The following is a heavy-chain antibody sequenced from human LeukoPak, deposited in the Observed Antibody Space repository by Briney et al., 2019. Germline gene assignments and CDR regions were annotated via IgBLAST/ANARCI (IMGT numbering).Heavy chain of an antibody. J-gene: IGHJ4*02. Sequence: PSETLSLTCTVSGGSISSYYWSWIRQPPGKGLEWIGYIYYSGSTNYNPSLKSRVTISEDTSKNQFSLKLSSVTAADTAVYYCASTLYSGSYYLTQLDYWGQGTLVTVSS. V-gene: IGHV4-59*01. CDR1: GGSISSYY. CDR3: ASTLYSGSYYLTQLDY. D-gene: IGHD1-26*01. CDR2: IYYSGST.